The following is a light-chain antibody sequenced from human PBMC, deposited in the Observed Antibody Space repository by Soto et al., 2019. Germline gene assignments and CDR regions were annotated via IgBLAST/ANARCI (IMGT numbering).Light chain of an antibody. CDR1: SSNIGSNT. Sequence: QSALTQPPSASGTPGQRVTISCSGSSSNIGSNTVNWYQQLPGTAPKLLIYSNNQRPSGVPDRFSGSKSGTSASLAISGLQSEVEADYYCAAWDDSLNANYVFGTGTKSPS. CDR3: AAWDDSLNANYV. CDR2: SNN. J-gene: IGLJ1*01. V-gene: IGLV1-44*01.